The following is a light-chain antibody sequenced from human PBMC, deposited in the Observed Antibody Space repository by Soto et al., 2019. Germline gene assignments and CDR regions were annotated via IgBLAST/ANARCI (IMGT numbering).Light chain of an antibody. CDR3: SSYTITATL. Sequence: QSDLTQPASVSGSPGQSITISCTGFSNDVGLYNYVSWYQQHPGKAPKLVISDVTNRPSGVSDRFSGSKSGNTAVLTISGLQAEDEADYYCSSYTITATLFGRGTKLTVL. CDR1: SNDVGLYNY. J-gene: IGLJ2*01. V-gene: IGLV2-14*03. CDR2: DVT.